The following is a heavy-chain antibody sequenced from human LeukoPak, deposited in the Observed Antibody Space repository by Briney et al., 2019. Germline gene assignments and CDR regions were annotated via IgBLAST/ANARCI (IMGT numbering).Heavy chain of an antibody. Sequence: GGSLRLSCAASGFTFSGYSMTWVRQAPGKGLEWVSSISGDSTYIFYADSVKGRFTISRDNAQNSLYLQMNTLRAEDTAVYYCASDLPAATTWGRGTLVTVSS. CDR2: ISGDSTYI. CDR1: GFTFSGYS. CDR3: ASDLPAATT. V-gene: IGHV3-21*06. D-gene: IGHD2-2*01. J-gene: IGHJ5*02.